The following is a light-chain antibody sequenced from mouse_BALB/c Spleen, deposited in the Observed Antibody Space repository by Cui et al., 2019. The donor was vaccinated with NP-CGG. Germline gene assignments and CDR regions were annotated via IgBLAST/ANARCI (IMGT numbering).Light chain of an antibody. J-gene: IGLJ1*01. CDR1: TGAVTTYNY. CDR2: GTN. CDR3: ALWYSNHWV. Sequence: QAVVTQESALTTSPGETVTLTCRSSTGAVTTYNYANCVQEKPDHLFTGLIGGTNNRPPGVPARFSGSLIGDKAALTITGAQTEDEAIYFCALWYSNHWVFGGGTKLTVL. V-gene: IGLV1*01.